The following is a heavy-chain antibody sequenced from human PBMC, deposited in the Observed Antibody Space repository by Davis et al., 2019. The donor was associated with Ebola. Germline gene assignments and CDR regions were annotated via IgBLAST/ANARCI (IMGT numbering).Heavy chain of an antibody. CDR1: GFTFSSYW. CDR3: AREGQTIFGVVITFFDY. J-gene: IGHJ4*02. V-gene: IGHV3-7*01. D-gene: IGHD3-3*01. Sequence: GESLKISCAASGFTFSSYWMSCVRQAPGKGLEWVANIKQDGSEKYYVDSVKGRFTISRDNAKNSLYLQMNSLRAEDTAVYYCAREGQTIFGVVITFFDYWGQGTLVTVSS. CDR2: IKQDGSEK.